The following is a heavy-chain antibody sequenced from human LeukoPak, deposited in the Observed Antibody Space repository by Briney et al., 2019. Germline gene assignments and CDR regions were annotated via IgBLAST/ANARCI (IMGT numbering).Heavy chain of an antibody. CDR1: GYTLTRNA. Sequence: GASVKVSCKASGYTLTRNAMHWLRQAPGQRPEWMGWINTANGNTEYSQKFQDRVTITRDTSASTAYMELSGLRSEDTAVYYCASGHYALTFLCYWGQGTLVTVSS. V-gene: IGHV1-3*04. D-gene: IGHD4-17*01. CDR2: INTANGNT. CDR3: ASGHYALTFLCY. J-gene: IGHJ4*02.